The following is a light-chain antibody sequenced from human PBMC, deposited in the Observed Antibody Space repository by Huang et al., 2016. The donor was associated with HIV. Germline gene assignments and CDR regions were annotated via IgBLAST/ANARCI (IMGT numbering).Light chain of an antibody. CDR3: QQYSRSAT. CDR2: KAS. Sequence: DIQMTQSPSTLSAAVGDRVNITCRASQSVTIWLAWFQQKPGKAPKLLIYKASTLESGVPSRFSGSGSGTEFTLTIDSLQPDDVATYYCQQYSRSATFGQGTKLEIK. J-gene: IGKJ2*01. V-gene: IGKV1-5*03. CDR1: QSVTIW.